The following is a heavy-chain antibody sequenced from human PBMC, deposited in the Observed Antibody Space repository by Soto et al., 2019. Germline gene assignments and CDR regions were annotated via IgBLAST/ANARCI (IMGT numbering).Heavy chain of an antibody. CDR2: ISGTGGST. Sequence: GESLKISCAASGFTFSNYAMTWVRQAPGKGLEWVSGISGTGGSTYYADSVKGRFTISRDNSKNTLYLQMKSLRAEDTAVYYCAKGGTYYYDTSGYPDYWGQGTLVTVSS. CDR1: GFTFSNYA. V-gene: IGHV3-23*01. D-gene: IGHD3-22*01. CDR3: AKGGTYYYDTSGYPDY. J-gene: IGHJ4*02.